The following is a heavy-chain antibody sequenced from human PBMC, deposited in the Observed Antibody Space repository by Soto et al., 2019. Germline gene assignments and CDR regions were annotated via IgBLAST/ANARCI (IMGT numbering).Heavy chain of an antibody. CDR3: ARSTYCNGGSCFPQY. Sequence: PGGSLRLSCEGPGFTFSYYSFHWVRQAPGKGLEWVAMISYDGSDRYYRDSVQGRFTISRDDSKNTVYLQMNSLRAEDTATYYCARSTYCNGGSCFPQYWGPGTLVTVSS. J-gene: IGHJ4*02. CDR1: GFTFSYYS. D-gene: IGHD2-15*01. V-gene: IGHV3-30*03. CDR2: ISYDGSDR.